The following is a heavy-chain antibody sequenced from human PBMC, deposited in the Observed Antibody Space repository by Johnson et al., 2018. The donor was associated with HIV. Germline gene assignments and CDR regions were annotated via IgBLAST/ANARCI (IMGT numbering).Heavy chain of an antibody. D-gene: IGHD6-13*01. CDR2: INADGRST. CDR1: GFTFSNAW. Sequence: VQLVESGGGLVQPGGSLRLSCAASGFTFSNAWMSWVRQAPGKGLVWVSRINADGRSTTYADSVKGRFTISRDTSKNTLYLQMNSLRAEDTAVYYCARERIGYSSSGDAFDIWGQGTMVTVSS. CDR3: ARERIGYSSSGDAFDI. J-gene: IGHJ3*02. V-gene: IGHV3-74*01.